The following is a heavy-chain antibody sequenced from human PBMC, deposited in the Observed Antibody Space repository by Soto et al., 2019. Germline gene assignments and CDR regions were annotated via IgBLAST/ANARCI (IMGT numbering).Heavy chain of an antibody. CDR2: IYHSGTT. Sequence: QVQLQESGPGLVKPSQTLSLTCTVSGGSISSGGYYWSWIRQHPGKGLEWIGYIYHSGTTYYNPSLKSRVTISVDTSKNQCTLKLTSVTAADTAVYDCARVRGNQLLGWFDPWGQGTLVTVSS. CDR1: GGSISSGGYY. CDR3: ARVRGNQLLGWFDP. V-gene: IGHV4-31*03. D-gene: IGHD2-2*01. J-gene: IGHJ5*02.